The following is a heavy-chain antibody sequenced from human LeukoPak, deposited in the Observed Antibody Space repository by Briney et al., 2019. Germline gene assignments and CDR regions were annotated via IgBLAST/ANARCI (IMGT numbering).Heavy chain of an antibody. CDR2: ITAYNGNT. Sequence: GASVKVSCTASGYTFTSYGISRVRQAPGQGLEWMGGITAYNGNTNYAQKLQGRVTMTTDTSTSTAYMELRSLRSDDTDVYYCAREGYCNSTSCNKPFDYWGQGTLVTVSS. CDR3: AREGYCNSTSCNKPFDY. J-gene: IGHJ4*02. CDR1: GYTFTSYG. D-gene: IGHD2-2*01. V-gene: IGHV1-18*01.